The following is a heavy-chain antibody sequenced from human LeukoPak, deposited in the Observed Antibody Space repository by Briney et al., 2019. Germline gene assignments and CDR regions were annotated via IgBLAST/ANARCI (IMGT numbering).Heavy chain of an antibody. CDR2: ISSNGGST. Sequence: PGGSLRLSCAASGFTFSSYAMHWVRQAPGKGLEYVSAISSNGGSTYYANSVKGRFTISRDNSKNTLYLQMGSLRAEDMAVYYCARDEFMDVWGKGTTVTVSS. CDR3: ARDEFMDV. D-gene: IGHD3-10*01. V-gene: IGHV3-64*01. J-gene: IGHJ6*03. CDR1: GFTFSSYA.